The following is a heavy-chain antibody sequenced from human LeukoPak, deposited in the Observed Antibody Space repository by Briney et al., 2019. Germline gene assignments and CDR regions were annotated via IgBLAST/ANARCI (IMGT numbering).Heavy chain of an antibody. V-gene: IGHV3-30*14. CDR1: GFTFSSYA. CDR2: ISYDGSNK. CDR3: ASRIATAGSVDY. Sequence: GRSLRLSCAASGFTFSSYAMHWVRQAPGKGLEWVAVISYDGSNKYYADSVKGRFTISRDNSKNTLHLQMNTLRAEDTAVYYCASRIATAGSVDYWGQGTQVTVSS. J-gene: IGHJ4*02. D-gene: IGHD6-13*01.